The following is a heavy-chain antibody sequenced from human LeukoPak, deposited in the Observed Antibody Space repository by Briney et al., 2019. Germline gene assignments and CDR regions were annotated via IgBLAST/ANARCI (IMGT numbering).Heavy chain of an antibody. D-gene: IGHD3-3*01. Sequence: SETLSLTCPFYGGSFSAYYWSWIRQPPGKGLEWVGEVNHAGSTNYSPSLKSRVTISIDMSKNQFSLKLNSVTAAETDVYYCARVDYEFWSGSKRMDVWDTGTTIIVSS. CDR1: GGSFSAYY. J-gene: IGHJ6*04. CDR2: VNHAGST. CDR3: ARVDYEFWSGSKRMDV. V-gene: IGHV4-34*01.